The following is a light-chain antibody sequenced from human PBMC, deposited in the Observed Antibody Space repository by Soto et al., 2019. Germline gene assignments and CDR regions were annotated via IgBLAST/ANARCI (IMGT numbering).Light chain of an antibody. V-gene: IGLV2-11*01. Sequence: QSVLTQPRSVSGSPGQSVTISCTGTGSEVGGYNYVSWYQQHPGKAPKLMIYDVSKRPSGVPDRFSGSKSGNTASLTISGLQAEDEADYYCCSYAGSYTRVFGGGTQLTGL. CDR3: CSYAGSYTRV. CDR1: GSEVGGYNY. J-gene: IGLJ2*01. CDR2: DVS.